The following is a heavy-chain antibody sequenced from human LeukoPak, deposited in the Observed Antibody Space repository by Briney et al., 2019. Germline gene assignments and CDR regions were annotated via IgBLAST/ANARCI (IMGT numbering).Heavy chain of an antibody. CDR2: INPSGGST. Sequence: ASVKVSCKASGYTFTSYYMHWVRQAPGQGLEWMGIINPSGGSTSYAQKFQGRVNMTRDTSTSTVYMELSSLRSEDTAVYYCARQPKDGAANFDWSPYYFDYWGQGTLVTVSS. CDR3: ARQPKDGAANFDWSPYYFDY. V-gene: IGHV1-46*01. J-gene: IGHJ4*02. D-gene: IGHD3-9*01. CDR1: GYTFTSYY.